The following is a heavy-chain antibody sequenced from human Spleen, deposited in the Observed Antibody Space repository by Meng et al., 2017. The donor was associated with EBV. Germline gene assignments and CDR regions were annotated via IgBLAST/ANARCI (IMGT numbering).Heavy chain of an antibody. CDR1: GYTFTDYA. CDR3: ANSRSGYDHLWY. CDR2: VNAGNTKT. D-gene: IGHD5-12*01. V-gene: IGHV1-3*01. J-gene: IGHJ4*02. Sequence: QVQRVPSGSGCKRPGASFNVSCKASGYTFTDYAIHWVRQAPGQGLEWMGWVNAGNTKTKYLEKFQDRVTITRDTSASTAYMEVRSLRSEDTAVYYCANSRSGYDHLWYWGQGTLVTVSS.